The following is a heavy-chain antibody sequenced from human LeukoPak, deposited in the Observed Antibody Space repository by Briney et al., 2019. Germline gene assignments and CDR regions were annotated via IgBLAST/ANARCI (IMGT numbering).Heavy chain of an antibody. V-gene: IGHV3-21*01. D-gene: IGHD2-2*01. CDR1: GFTFSSYS. J-gene: IGHJ4*02. Sequence: GGSLRLSCAASGFTFSSYSMNWVRQAPGKGLEWVSSISSSSSYIYYADSVKGRFTISRDNAKNSLYLQMNSLRAEDTAVYYCATYGSGSSTSCHTNWGQGTLVSVPS. CDR2: ISSSSSYI. CDR3: ATYGSGSSTSCHTN.